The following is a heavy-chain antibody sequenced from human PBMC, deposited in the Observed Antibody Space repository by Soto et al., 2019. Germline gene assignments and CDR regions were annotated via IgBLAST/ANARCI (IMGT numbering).Heavy chain of an antibody. CDR3: ARQLRLGELSLNYFDY. CDR2: IYYSGST. D-gene: IGHD3-16*02. J-gene: IGHJ4*02. CDR1: GGSISSYY. V-gene: IGHV4-59*01. Sequence: SATLSLTCTVSGGSISSYYWSWIRQPPGKGLEWIGYIYYSGSTNYNPSLKSRVTISVDTSKNQFSLKLSSVTAADTAVYYCARQLRLGELSLNYFDYWGQGTLVTVSS.